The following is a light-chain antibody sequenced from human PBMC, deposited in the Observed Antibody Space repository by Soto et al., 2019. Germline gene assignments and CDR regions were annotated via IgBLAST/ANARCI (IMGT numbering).Light chain of an antibody. CDR2: DAS. Sequence: EIVVTQSPATLSLSPVERATLSCRASQSVSSYLAWYQQKPGQAPRLLIYDASNRATGIPAGFSGSGSGTDFTLTISSLEAEDFAVYYCQQRSNWQGATFGGGTKVEIK. CDR1: QSVSSY. J-gene: IGKJ4*01. CDR3: QQRSNWQGAT. V-gene: IGKV3-11*01.